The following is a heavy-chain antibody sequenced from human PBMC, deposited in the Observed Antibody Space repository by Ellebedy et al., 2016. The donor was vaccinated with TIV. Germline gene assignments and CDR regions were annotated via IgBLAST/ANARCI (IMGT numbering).Heavy chain of an antibody. D-gene: IGHD6-13*01. Sequence: GGSLRLXXKGSGYSFTSYWIGWVRQMPGKGLEWMGIIYPGDSDTRYSPSFQGQVTISADKSISTAYLQWSSLKASDTAMYYCARQGSSWYWVDYWGQGTLVTVSS. CDR2: IYPGDSDT. CDR1: GYSFTSYW. J-gene: IGHJ4*02. CDR3: ARQGSSWYWVDY. V-gene: IGHV5-51*01.